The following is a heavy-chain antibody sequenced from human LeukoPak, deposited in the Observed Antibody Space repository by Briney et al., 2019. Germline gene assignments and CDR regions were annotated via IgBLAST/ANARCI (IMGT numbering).Heavy chain of an antibody. D-gene: IGHD3-3*01. CDR1: GGSISSGDYY. J-gene: IGHJ4*02. Sequence: KTSETLSLTCTVSGGSISSGDYYWSWIRQPPGKGLEWIGYIYYSGSTYYNPSLKSRVTISVDTSKNQFSLKLSSVTAADTAVYYCARGRPEIYDFWSGYYRNTIPVFDYWGQGTLVTVSS. V-gene: IGHV4-30-4*01. CDR3: ARGRPEIYDFWSGYYRNTIPVFDY. CDR2: IYYSGST.